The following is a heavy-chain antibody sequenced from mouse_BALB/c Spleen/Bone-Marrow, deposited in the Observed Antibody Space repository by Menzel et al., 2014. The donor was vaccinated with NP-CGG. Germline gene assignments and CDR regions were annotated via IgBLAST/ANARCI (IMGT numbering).Heavy chain of an antibody. CDR3: SRGRRDALDY. CDR2: INPSNGGT. CDR1: GYTFXSYY. J-gene: IGHJ4*01. Sequence: QVQLQQSGAELVKPGAPVKLSCKASGYTFXSYYMYWVKQRPGQGLEWFGEINPSNGGTNFNEKFKNKATLTVDKSSSTAYMQLSSLTSEDSAVYYCSRGRRDALDYWGQGTSVTVSS. V-gene: IGHV1S81*02.